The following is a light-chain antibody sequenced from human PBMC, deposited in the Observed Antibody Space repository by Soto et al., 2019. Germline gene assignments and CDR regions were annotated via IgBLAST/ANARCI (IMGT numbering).Light chain of an antibody. CDR2: ATS. CDR3: QQYGSSPPWT. Sequence: EIVFPQSPGTLSLSPGERATLSCRASQSVSSNYLAWYQQKPGPAPRLLIYATSSRATGIPNRFSGSGSGTDFTLTISRLEPEDFAVYYCQQYGSSPPWTFGQGTKVEIK. J-gene: IGKJ1*01. V-gene: IGKV3-20*01. CDR1: QSVSSNY.